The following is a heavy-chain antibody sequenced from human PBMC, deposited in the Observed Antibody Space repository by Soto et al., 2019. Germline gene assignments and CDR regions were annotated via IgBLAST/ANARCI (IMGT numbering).Heavy chain of an antibody. J-gene: IGHJ4*02. CDR3: ARIFDFWSGYYLSY. V-gene: IGHV2-5*02. D-gene: IGHD3-3*01. Sequence: QITLKESGPTLVKPTQTLTLTCPFSGFSLSTSGVAVGWIRQAPRKAPEWLAFIFWDDDKRYSPSMENRLTITKDTSKNQVVLTMTNMYPVDTATYYCARIFDFWSGYYLSYLGRGTLVTFSS. CDR2: IFWDDDK. CDR1: GFSLSTSGVA.